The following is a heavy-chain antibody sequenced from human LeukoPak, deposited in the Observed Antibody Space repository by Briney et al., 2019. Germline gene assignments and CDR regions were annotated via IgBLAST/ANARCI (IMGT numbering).Heavy chain of an antibody. CDR2: INTNTGNP. V-gene: IGHV7-4-1*02. D-gene: IGHD1-26*01. Sequence: ASVKVSCKASGYTFTSYAMNWVRQAPGQGLEWMGWINTNTGNPTYAQGFTGRFVFSLDTSVSTAYLQISSLKAEDTAVYYCARDLRWELLDYYYGMDVWGQGTTVTVSS. J-gene: IGHJ6*02. CDR1: GYTFTSYA. CDR3: ARDLRWELLDYYYGMDV.